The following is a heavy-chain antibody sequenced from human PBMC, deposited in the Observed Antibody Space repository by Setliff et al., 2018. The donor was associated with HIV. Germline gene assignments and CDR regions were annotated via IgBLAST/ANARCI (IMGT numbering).Heavy chain of an antibody. J-gene: IGHJ1*01. CDR2: VYYSGST. CDR1: GGSMTTHF. Sequence: SETLSLTCTVSGGSMTTHFWSWIRQPPGKGLEWIGSVYYSGSTNYNPSLKSRVTISLDTSENQFSLNLNSVTAADTAVYYRARDISEGFFLERASEHWSQGTLVTVS. V-gene: IGHV4-59*11. D-gene: IGHD3-3*01. CDR3: ARDISEGFFLERASEH.